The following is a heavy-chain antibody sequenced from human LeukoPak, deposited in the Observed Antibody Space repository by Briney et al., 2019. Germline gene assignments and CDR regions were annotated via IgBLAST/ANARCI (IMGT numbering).Heavy chain of an antibody. CDR2: IWYDGSDK. CDR1: GFTFSSYE. J-gene: IGHJ4*02. Sequence: PGGSLRLSCAASGFTFSSYEMNWVRQAPGKGLEWVAVIWYDGSDKYYADSVKGRFTISRDNSKNTLYLHMTSLRAEDTAVYYCAKDAHSGWYYFDYWGQGILVTVSS. D-gene: IGHD2-15*01. V-gene: IGHV3-33*06. CDR3: AKDAHSGWYYFDY.